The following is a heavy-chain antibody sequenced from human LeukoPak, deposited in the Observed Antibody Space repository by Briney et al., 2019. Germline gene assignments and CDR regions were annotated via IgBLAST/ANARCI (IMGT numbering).Heavy chain of an antibody. V-gene: IGHV1-69*13. Sequence: GASVKVSCKASGGTFSSYAISWVRRAPGQGLEWMGGIIPIFGTANYAQKFQGRVTITADESTSTAYMELSSLRSEDTAVYYCARDLTAPVYYYYGMDVWGQGTTVTVSS. CDR2: IIPIFGTA. CDR1: GGTFSSYA. CDR3: ARDLTAPVYYYYGMDV. J-gene: IGHJ6*02.